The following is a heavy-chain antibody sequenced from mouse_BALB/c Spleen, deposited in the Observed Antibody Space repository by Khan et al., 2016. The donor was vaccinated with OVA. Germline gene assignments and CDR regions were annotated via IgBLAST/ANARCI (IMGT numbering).Heavy chain of an antibody. CDR2: ISYSGNT. J-gene: IGHJ2*02. V-gene: IGHV3-2*02. CDR3: ARVYGGDFDY. CDR1: GYSITSDYA. D-gene: IGHD1-1*01. Sequence: EVELVGSGPGLVKPSQSLSLTCTVTGYSITSDYAWNWIRQFPGNKLEWMGFISYSGNTKFNPSLKSRFSITRDTSKNQFFLQLNSVTTEDTATYYCARVYGGDFDYWGQGTSLTVSS.